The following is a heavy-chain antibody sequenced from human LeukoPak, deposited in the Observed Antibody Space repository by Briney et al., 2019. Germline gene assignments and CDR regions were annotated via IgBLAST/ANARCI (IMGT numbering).Heavy chain of an antibody. CDR3: ARDPRDGEPYIVVVTAPFDY. CDR1: GFTFSSYA. Sequence: GGSLRLSCAASGFTFSSYAMHWVRQAPGKGLEWVAVISYDGSNKYYADSVKGRFTISRDNSKNTLYLQMNSLRAEDTAVYYCARDPRDGEPYIVVVTAPFDYWGQGTLVTVSS. D-gene: IGHD2-21*02. J-gene: IGHJ4*02. V-gene: IGHV3-30-3*01. CDR2: ISYDGSNK.